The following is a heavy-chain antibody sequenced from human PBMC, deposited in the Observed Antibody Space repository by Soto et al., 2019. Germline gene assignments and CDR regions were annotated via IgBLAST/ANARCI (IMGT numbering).Heavy chain of an antibody. CDR2: ISSSSSTI. J-gene: IGHJ5*02. CDR3: ARPPTRGSGDKNWFDP. CDR1: GFTFSSYS. V-gene: IGHV3-48*01. D-gene: IGHD4-17*01. Sequence: GGSLRLSCAASGFTFSSYSMNWVRQAPGKGLEWVSYISSSSSTIYYADSVKGRFTISRDNAKNSLYLQMNSLRAEDTAVYYCARPPTRGSGDKNWFDPWGQGTLVTVSS.